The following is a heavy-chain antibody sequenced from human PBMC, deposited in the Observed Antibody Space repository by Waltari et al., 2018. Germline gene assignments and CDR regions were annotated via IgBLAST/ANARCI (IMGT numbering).Heavy chain of an antibody. V-gene: IGHV3-23*01. CDR1: GFIFNNYA. Sequence: EVQVLESGGGLVQPGGSLRLPCTASGFIFNNYAINGVRQAPGKGLEWVSGINGYGDKTYYADSVRGRFTLSRDNSRNTLSLQMNSLRAEDTAVYYCAKAHFYDNSGYMENWGQGTLVTVSS. CDR3: AKAHFYDNSGYMEN. D-gene: IGHD3-22*01. J-gene: IGHJ4*02. CDR2: INGYGDKT.